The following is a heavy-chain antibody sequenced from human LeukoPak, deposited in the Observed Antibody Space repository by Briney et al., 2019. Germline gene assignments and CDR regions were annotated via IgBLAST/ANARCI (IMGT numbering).Heavy chain of an antibody. CDR2: TYYRSKWYN. Sequence: SQTLSLTCAISGDSVSSNSAAWNWIRQSPSRGLEWPGRTYYRSKWYNDYAVSVKSRITINPDTSKNQFSLQLNSVTPEDTAVYYCARGGYYYGSGSYPFDYWGQGTLVTVSS. J-gene: IGHJ4*02. D-gene: IGHD3-10*01. CDR3: ARGGYYYGSGSYPFDY. CDR1: GDSVSSNSAA. V-gene: IGHV6-1*01.